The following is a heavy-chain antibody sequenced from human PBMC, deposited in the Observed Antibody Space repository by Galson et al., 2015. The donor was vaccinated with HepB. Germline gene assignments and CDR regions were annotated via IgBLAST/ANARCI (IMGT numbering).Heavy chain of an antibody. Sequence: QSGAEVKKPGESLRISCKGSGYSFTSYWISWVRQMPGKGLEWMGRIDPSDSYTNYSPSFQGHVTISADKSISTAYLQWSSLKASDTAMYYCARTGEDYGSGSYYDPSFDYWGQGTLVTVSS. CDR1: GYSFTSYW. CDR3: ARTGEDYGSGSYYDPSFDY. J-gene: IGHJ4*02. D-gene: IGHD3-10*01. V-gene: IGHV5-10-1*01. CDR2: IDPSDSYT.